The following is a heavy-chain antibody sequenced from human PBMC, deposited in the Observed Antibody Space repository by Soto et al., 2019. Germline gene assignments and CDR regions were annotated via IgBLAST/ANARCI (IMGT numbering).Heavy chain of an antibody. V-gene: IGHV3-66*01. CDR1: GLTVSINY. CDR2: LTSGGTI. J-gene: IGHJ5*02. D-gene: IGHD2-2*01. CDR3: AREYCSSTSCLNWFDP. Sequence: GGSLRLSCAASGLTVSINYMSWVRQPPGKGLEWVSILTSGGTIYYADSVKGRFTISRDNAKNSLYLQMNSLRAEDTAVYYCAREYCSSTSCLNWFDPWGQGTLVTVSS.